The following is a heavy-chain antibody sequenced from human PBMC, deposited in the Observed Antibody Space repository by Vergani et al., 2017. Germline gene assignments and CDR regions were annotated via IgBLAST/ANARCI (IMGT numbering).Heavy chain of an antibody. D-gene: IGHD2-15*01. CDR3: ARDVKGYCSGGSCGARYYYYYYMDV. J-gene: IGHJ6*03. CDR2: IYYSGST. V-gene: IGHV4-39*07. Sequence: QLQLQESGPGLVKPSETLSLTCTVSGGSISSSSYYWGWIRQPPGKGLEWIGSIYYSGSTYYNPSLKSRVTISVDTSKNQFSLKLSSVTAADTAVYYCARDVKGYCSGGSCGARYYYYYYMDVWGKGTTVTVSS. CDR1: GGSISSSSYY.